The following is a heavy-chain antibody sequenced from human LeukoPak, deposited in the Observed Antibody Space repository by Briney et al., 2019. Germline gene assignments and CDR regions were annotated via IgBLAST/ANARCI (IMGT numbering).Heavy chain of an antibody. CDR2: IWYDGNNK. CDR3: ARDKIVGPTTLDY. V-gene: IGHV3-33*01. CDR1: GFTFSNYG. D-gene: IGHD1-26*01. J-gene: IGHJ4*02. Sequence: GGSLRLSCAASGFTFSNYGMHWVRQAPGKGLEWVALIWYDGNNKYYADSVKGRFTISRDNAKNSLYLQMNSLRADDTAIYYCARDKIVGPTTLDYWGQGTLVTVSS.